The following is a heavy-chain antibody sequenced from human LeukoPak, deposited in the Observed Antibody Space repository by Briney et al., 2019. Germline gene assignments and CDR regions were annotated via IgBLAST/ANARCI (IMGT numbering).Heavy chain of an antibody. J-gene: IGHJ6*02. D-gene: IGHD3-10*02. V-gene: IGHV1-8*01. Sequence: ASVKVSCKASGYTFTSYDINWVRQATGQGLEWMGWMNPSSGNTGYAQKFQGRVSMTRDTSISTAYMELSSLRSEDTAVYYCARGPVEAVFGVSTEDWGQGATVTVSS. CDR2: MNPSSGNT. CDR3: ARGPVEAVFGVSTED. CDR1: GYTFTSYD.